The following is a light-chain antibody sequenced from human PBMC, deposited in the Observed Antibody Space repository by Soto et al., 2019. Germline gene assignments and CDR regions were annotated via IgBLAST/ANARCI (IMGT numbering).Light chain of an antibody. CDR2: AAS. J-gene: IGKJ3*01. Sequence: DIPMTQSPSSLSASVGDRVTITCRASQGISNSLAWYQQKPGKVPKLLIYAASTLQSGVPSRFSGSRSGTDFTLTISSLQPEDVATYYCQKYHSAPFTFGPGTKVDLK. CDR3: QKYHSAPFT. CDR1: QGISNS. V-gene: IGKV1-27*01.